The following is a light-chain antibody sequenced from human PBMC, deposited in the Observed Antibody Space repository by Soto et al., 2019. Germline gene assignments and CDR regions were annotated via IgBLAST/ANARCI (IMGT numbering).Light chain of an antibody. CDR2: DAS. CDR1: QSISSY. CDR3: QQRSDRPT. Sequence: EIVLTQSPATLSLSPGERATLSCRASQSISSYLGWYQQKSGQAPRLLIYDASNRATDIPARFSGSGSGTDFSLTISSLEPEDSAVYYCQQRSDRPTFGQGTKVEIK. J-gene: IGKJ1*01. V-gene: IGKV3-11*01.